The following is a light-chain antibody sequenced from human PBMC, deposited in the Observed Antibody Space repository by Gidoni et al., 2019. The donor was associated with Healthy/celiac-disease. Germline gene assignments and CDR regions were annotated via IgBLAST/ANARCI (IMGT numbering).Light chain of an antibody. J-gene: IGKJ4*01. CDR2: GAS. V-gene: IGKV3-15*01. CDR3: QQRLT. CDR1: QSVSSN. Sequence: EIVMTQSPATLSVSTGERATLSCRASQSVSSNLAWYQHKPGQPPRLLIYGASPRATGIPARFSGSGSGTEFTLTISSLQSEDFAVYYCQQRLTFGGGTKVEIK.